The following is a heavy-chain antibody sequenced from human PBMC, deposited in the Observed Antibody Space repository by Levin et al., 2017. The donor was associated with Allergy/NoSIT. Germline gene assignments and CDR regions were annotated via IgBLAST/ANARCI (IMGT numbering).Heavy chain of an antibody. Sequence: SETLSLTCAVYGGSFSGYYWSWIRQPPGKGLEWIGEINHSGSTNYNPSLKSRVTISVDTSKNQFSLKLSSVTAADTAVYYCARGRRGLSYCSSTSCYNWFDPWGQGTLVTVSS. J-gene: IGHJ5*02. CDR3: ARGRRGLSYCSSTSCYNWFDP. CDR1: GGSFSGYY. V-gene: IGHV4-34*01. D-gene: IGHD2-2*01. CDR2: INHSGST.